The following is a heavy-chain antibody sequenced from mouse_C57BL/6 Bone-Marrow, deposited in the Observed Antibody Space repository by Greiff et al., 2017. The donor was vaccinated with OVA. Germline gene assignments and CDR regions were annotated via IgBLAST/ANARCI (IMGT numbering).Heavy chain of an antibody. V-gene: IGHV5-6*02. CDR3: ARHGDYGSFFDC. J-gene: IGHJ2*01. Sequence: DVKLVESGGDLVKPGGSLKLSCAASGFTFSSYGMSWVRQTPDKRLEWVATISTGGSYTYYPDSVKGRFTISIDNAKNTLYLQMSSLKSEDTAMYYCARHGDYGSFFDCWGQGTTLTVSS. CDR2: ISTGGSYT. D-gene: IGHD1-1*01. CDR1: GFTFSSYG.